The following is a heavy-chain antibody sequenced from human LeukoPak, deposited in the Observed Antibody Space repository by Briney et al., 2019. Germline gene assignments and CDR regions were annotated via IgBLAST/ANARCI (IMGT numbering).Heavy chain of an antibody. J-gene: IGHJ5*02. D-gene: IGHD1-1*01. CDR1: GDSISSYD. CDR2: AYHSGIT. V-gene: IGHV4-59*07. CDR3: ARHGGTFDP. Sequence: SDTLSLTCTVSGDSISSYDWSWIRQPPGQGLEWIGYAYHSGITNYNPSLKTRVTISVDTSESQFSLRLSSVTAADTAIYYCARHGGTFDPWGQGILVTVSS.